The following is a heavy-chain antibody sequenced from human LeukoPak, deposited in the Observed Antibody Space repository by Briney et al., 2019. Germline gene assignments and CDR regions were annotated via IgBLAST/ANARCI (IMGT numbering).Heavy chain of an antibody. D-gene: IGHD3-22*01. J-gene: IGHJ4*02. CDR1: GGPFSGYY. CDR3: ARDGFTNYYDSSGYPDY. V-gene: IGHV4-34*01. Sequence: PSETLSLTCAVYGGPFSGYYWSWIRQPPGKGLEWIGEINHSGSTNYNPSLKSRITISVDTSKNQFSLKLSSVTAADTAVYYCARDGFTNYYDSSGYPDYWGQGTLVTVSS. CDR2: INHSGST.